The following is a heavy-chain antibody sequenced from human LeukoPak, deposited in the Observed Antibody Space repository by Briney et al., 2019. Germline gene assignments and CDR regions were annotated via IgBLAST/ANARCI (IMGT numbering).Heavy chain of an antibody. V-gene: IGHV4-39*01. CDR1: GGSVSSGIHY. D-gene: IGHD3-10*01. CDR3: ATYKYGQNYFDP. Sequence: SETLSLTRTVSGGSVSSGIHYWGWIRQSPGKGLEWIASIHYSGSIYYNPSLESRLTMSVSTSKSQFSLKLSSVTAADTAVYYCATYKYGQNYFDPWGQGTLVTVSS. CDR2: IHYSGSI. J-gene: IGHJ5*02.